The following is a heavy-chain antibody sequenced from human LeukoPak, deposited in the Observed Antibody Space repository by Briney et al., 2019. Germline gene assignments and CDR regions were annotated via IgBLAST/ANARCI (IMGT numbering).Heavy chain of an antibody. D-gene: IGHD5-12*01. Sequence: GGSLRLSCAASGFTFSSYSMNWVRQAPGKGLEWVSSISSSSSYIYYADSVKGRFTISRDNAKNSLYLQMNSLRAEDTAVYYCARDTPSSGYDTFPVDYWGQGTLVTVSS. V-gene: IGHV3-21*01. CDR2: ISSSSSYI. J-gene: IGHJ4*02. CDR3: ARDTPSSGYDTFPVDY. CDR1: GFTFSSYS.